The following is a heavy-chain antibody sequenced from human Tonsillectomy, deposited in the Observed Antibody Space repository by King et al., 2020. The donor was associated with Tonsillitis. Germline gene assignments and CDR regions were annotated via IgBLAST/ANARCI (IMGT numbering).Heavy chain of an antibody. J-gene: IGHJ5*02. CDR2: IYYTGNT. D-gene: IGHD6-13*01. Sequence: QLQESGPGLVKPSETLSLTCAVSGYSISSGYYWGWIRQPPGKGLEWIGSIYYTGNTYYNPSLKSRVTISVDTSKNQFSLKLSSVTAADTAVYYCVRPLLYISSWYGWFDPWGQGILVTVSS. CDR1: GYSISSGYY. V-gene: IGHV4-38-2*01. CDR3: VRPLLYISSWYGWFDP.